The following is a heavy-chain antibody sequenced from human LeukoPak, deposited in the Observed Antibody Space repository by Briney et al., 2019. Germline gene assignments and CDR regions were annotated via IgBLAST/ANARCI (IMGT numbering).Heavy chain of an antibody. Sequence: GGSLRLFCTASGFTFGDYAMSWFRQAPGKGLEWVGFISSKAYGGTTEYAASVKGRFTISRDDSKSIAYLQMNSLKTEGTAVYYCTSELAGYCSSTSCSGPGYYYMGVWGKGTTVTVSS. V-gene: IGHV3-49*03. CDR3: TSELAGYCSSTSCSGPGYYYMGV. CDR2: ISSKAYGGTT. CDR1: GFTFGDYA. D-gene: IGHD2-2*01. J-gene: IGHJ6*03.